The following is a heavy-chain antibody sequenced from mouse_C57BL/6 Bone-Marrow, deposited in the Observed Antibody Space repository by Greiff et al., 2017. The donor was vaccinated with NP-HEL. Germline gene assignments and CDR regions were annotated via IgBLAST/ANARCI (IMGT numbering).Heavy chain of an antibody. Sequence: VQLQQSGPELVKPGASVKISCKASGYTFTDYYMNWVKQSHGKSLEWIGDINPNNGGTSYNQKFKGKATLTVDKSSSTAYMELRSLTSEDSAVYYCARRGVYDYDGYYYAMDYWGQGTSVTVSS. CDR1: GYTFTDYY. D-gene: IGHD2-4*01. CDR3: ARRGVYDYDGYYYAMDY. V-gene: IGHV1-26*01. J-gene: IGHJ4*01. CDR2: INPNNGGT.